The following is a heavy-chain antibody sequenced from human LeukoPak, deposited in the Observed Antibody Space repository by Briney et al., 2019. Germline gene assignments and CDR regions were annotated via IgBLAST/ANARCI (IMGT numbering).Heavy chain of an antibody. V-gene: IGHV1-8*03. CDR3: VRESSGQTRADDPFDI. CDR2: MHPSSGNT. Sequence: ASVKLSCKASAYTFSNCDINWVRQATGQGLEWMGWMHPSSGNTGYAQKFQGRISITRDTSIDTAYMELSSLRSEDTAVYYCVRESSGQTRADDPFDIWGQGTMVTVSS. CDR1: AYTFSNCD. D-gene: IGHD6-19*01. J-gene: IGHJ3*02.